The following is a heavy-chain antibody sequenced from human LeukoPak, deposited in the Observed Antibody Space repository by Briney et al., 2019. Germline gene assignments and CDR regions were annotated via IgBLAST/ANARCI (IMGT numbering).Heavy chain of an antibody. CDR2: IYYSGST. J-gene: IGHJ6*03. CDR3: ARAWGYDFWSGYSTEHYYYYMDV. Sequence: PSETLSLTCTVSGGSISIHYWSWIRQPPGKGLEWIGYIYYSGSTNYNPSLKSRVTISVDTSKNQFSLKLSSVTAADTAVYYCARAWGYDFWSGYSTEHYYYYMDVWGKGTTVTVSS. CDR1: GGSISIHY. V-gene: IGHV4-59*11. D-gene: IGHD3-3*01.